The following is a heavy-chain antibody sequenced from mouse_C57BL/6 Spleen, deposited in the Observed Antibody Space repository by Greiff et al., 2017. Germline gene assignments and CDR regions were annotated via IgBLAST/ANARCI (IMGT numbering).Heavy chain of an antibody. D-gene: IGHD1-1*01. V-gene: IGHV1-64*01. CDR3: ARSHYYGSSYGYFDV. J-gene: IGHJ1*03. CDR2: IHPNSGST. Sequence: QVQLQQPGAELVKPGASVTLSCKASGYTFTSYWMHWVKQRPGQGLEWIGMIHPNSGSTNYNEKFKSKATLPVDKSSSTAYMQLSSLTSEDSAVYYCARSHYYGSSYGYFDVWGTGTTVTVSS. CDR1: GYTFTSYW.